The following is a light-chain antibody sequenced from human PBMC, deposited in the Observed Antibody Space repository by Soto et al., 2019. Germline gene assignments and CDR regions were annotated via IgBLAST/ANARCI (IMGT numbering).Light chain of an antibody. CDR2: GAS. J-gene: IGKJ5*01. V-gene: IGKV3-20*01. CDR3: QQYGISPRT. CDR1: QIVTSDY. Sequence: DIRLTQSPGTLSLSPGERATLSCRASQIVTSDYLAWYQQELGRAPRLLISGASKRATGIPDRFSGSGSGTDFTLTITSLEPEDFGVYYCQQYGISPRTFGQGTSLEI.